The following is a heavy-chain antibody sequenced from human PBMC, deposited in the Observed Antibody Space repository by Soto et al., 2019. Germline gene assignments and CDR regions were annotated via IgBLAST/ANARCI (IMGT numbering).Heavy chain of an antibody. D-gene: IGHD3-10*01. CDR2: IKSKTDGGTT. J-gene: IGHJ4*02. CDR1: GFTFSNAW. CDR3: TTDGGWFGHQRRY. Sequence: GGSLRLSCAASGFTFSNAWMSWVRQAPGKGLEWVGRIKSKTDGGTTDYAAPVKGRFTISRDDSKNTLYLQMNSLKTEDTAVYYCTTDGGWFGHQRRYWGQGTLVTVSS. V-gene: IGHV3-15*01.